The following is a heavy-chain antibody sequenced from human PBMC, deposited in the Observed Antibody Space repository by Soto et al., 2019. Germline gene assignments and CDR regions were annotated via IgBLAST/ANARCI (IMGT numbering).Heavy chain of an antibody. V-gene: IGHV1-2*02. CDR1: GYTFTGYY. CDR2: INPNSGGT. Sequence: ASVKVSCKASGYTFTGYYMHWVRQAPGQGLEWMGWINPNSGGTNYAQKFQGRVTMTRDTSISTAYMELSRLRSDDTAVYYCATAPELVRGYSCGPNDAFDIWGQGTMVTVSS. CDR3: ATAPELVRGYSCGPNDAFDI. D-gene: IGHD5-18*01. J-gene: IGHJ3*02.